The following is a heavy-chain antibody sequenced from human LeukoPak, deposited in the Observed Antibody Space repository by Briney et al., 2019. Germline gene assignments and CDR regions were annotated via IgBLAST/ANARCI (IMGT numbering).Heavy chain of an antibody. CDR1: GGSFSGYY. V-gene: IGHV4-34*01. D-gene: IGHD3-10*01. Sequence: SETLSLTCAVYGGSFSGYYWSWIRQPPGKGLEWIGEINHSGSTNYNPSLKSRVAISVDTSKNQFPLKLSSVTAADTAVYYCARGGDGSGPHPGYWGQGTLVTVSS. J-gene: IGHJ4*02. CDR2: INHSGST. CDR3: ARGGDGSGPHPGY.